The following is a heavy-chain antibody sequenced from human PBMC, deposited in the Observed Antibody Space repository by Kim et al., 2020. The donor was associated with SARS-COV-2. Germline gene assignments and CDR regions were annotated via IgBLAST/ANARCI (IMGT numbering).Heavy chain of an antibody. V-gene: IGHV4-38-2*02. CDR2: IYHSGST. CDR3: ASQSHYYDSSGYYAR. Sequence: SETLSLTCTVSGYSISSGYYWGWIRQPPGKGLEWIGSIYHSGSTYYNPSLKSRVTISVDTSKNQFSLKLSSVTAADTAVYYCASQSHYYDSSGYYARWGQGTLVTVSS. J-gene: IGHJ4*02. D-gene: IGHD3-22*01. CDR1: GYSISSGYY.